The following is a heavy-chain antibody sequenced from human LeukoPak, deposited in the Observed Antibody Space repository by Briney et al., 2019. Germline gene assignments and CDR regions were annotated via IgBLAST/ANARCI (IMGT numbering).Heavy chain of an antibody. CDR3: TILGRGEIVVDY. CDR2: IRSKANSYTT. CDR1: GFTFSGSA. Sequence: GGSLRLSCAASGFTFSGSAMHWVRQASGKGLEWVGRIRSKANSYTTAYAASVKGRFTISRDDSKNTAYLQMNSLKTEDTAVYYCTILGRGEIVVDYWGQGTLVTVSS. J-gene: IGHJ4*02. D-gene: IGHD3-22*01. V-gene: IGHV3-73*01.